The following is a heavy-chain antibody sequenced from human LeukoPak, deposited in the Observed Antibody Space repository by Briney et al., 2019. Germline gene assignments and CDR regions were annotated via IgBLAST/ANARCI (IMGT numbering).Heavy chain of an antibody. Sequence: ASVKVSCKASGYTFTSYYIHWVRRAPGQGLEWMGWINPNSGGTNYAQKFQGRVTMTEDTSTDTAYMELSSLRSEDTAVYYCATGALMVGATTNFDYWGQGTLVTVSS. CDR1: GYTFTSYY. D-gene: IGHD1-26*01. J-gene: IGHJ4*02. CDR2: INPNSGGT. V-gene: IGHV1-2*02. CDR3: ATGALMVGATTNFDY.